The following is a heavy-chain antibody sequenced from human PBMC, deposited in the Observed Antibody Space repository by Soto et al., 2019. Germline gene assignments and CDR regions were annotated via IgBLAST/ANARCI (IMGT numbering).Heavy chain of an antibody. Sequence: GGSLRLSCAASGFTFSSYGMHWVRQAPGKGLEWVAVISYDGSNKYYADSVKGRFTISRDNSKNTLYLQMNSLRAEDTAVYYCAKDLNDILTGPPRFYYYYGMDVWGQGTTVTVSS. J-gene: IGHJ6*02. CDR2: ISYDGSNK. CDR3: AKDLNDILTGPPRFYYYYGMDV. CDR1: GFTFSSYG. V-gene: IGHV3-30*18. D-gene: IGHD3-9*01.